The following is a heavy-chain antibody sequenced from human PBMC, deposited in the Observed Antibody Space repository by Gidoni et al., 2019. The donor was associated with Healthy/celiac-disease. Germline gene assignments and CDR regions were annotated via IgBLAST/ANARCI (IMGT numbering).Heavy chain of an antibody. Sequence: QVQLVESGAEVKKPGASVKVDCKASGYHFNEYYMHWVRQAPGQGLEWMGWRNPNRGGTNYAQKCPGRFTMTRDTAISTAYMDLSRLRSDDTAVYYCARAIYGRITIFGVVSYGMDVWGQGTTVTVSS. CDR1: GYHFNEYY. CDR3: ARAIYGRITIFGVVSYGMDV. CDR2: RNPNRGGT. V-gene: IGHV1-2*02. D-gene: IGHD3-3*01. J-gene: IGHJ6*02.